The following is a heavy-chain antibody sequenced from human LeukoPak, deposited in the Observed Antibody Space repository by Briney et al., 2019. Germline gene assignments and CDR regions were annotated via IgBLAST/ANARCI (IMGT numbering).Heavy chain of an antibody. CDR2: INPNSGGT. J-gene: IGHJ3*02. V-gene: IGHV1-2*02. CDR3: AREKNYYGSGSYWYAFDI. Sequence: ASVKVSCKASGYTFTSYYMHWVRQAPGQGLEWMGWINPNSGGTNYAQKLRGRVTMTRDTSISTAYMEMSRLRSDDTAVYYCAREKNYYGSGSYWYAFDIWGQGTMVTVSS. CDR1: GYTFTSYY. D-gene: IGHD3-10*01.